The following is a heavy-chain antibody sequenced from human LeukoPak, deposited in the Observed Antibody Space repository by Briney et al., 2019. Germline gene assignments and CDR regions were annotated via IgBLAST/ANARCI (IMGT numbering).Heavy chain of an antibody. CDR2: IDTNTGNP. CDR3: ARRSMVQHMDV. J-gene: IGHJ6*03. D-gene: IGHD3-10*01. Sequence: AASVKVSCKASGYTFTNHAINWVRQAPGQGLEYMGWIDTNTGNPSYAQAFTGRIVFSLDTSVSTAYLEIRSLKAEDSAVYFCARRSMVQHMDVWGKGTTVTISS. CDR1: GYTFTNHA. V-gene: IGHV7-4-1*02.